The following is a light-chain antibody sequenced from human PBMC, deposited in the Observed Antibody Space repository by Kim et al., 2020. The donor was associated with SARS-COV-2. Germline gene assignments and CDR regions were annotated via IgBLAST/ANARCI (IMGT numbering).Light chain of an antibody. CDR3: QQYNNWWT. V-gene: IGKV3-15*01. J-gene: IGKJ1*01. Sequence: EIVMTQSPATLSVSPGERATLSCRASQSVSSNLAWYQQQPGQPPRLLIYGASTRATSIPARFSGSGSGTEFTLTISSLQSEDFAVYYWQQYNNWWTFGQGTKVDIK. CDR1: QSVSSN. CDR2: GAS.